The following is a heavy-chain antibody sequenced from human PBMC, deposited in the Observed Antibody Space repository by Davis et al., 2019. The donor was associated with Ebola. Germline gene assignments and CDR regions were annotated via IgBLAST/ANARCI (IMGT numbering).Heavy chain of an antibody. CDR3: ARVPRYCSSTSCPLYYYYYMDV. CDR1: GGSFSGYY. J-gene: IGHJ6*03. D-gene: IGHD2-2*01. CDR2: IYYSGST. V-gene: IGHV4-59*01. Sequence: SETLSLTCAVYGGSFSGYYWSWIRQPPGKGLEWIGYIYYSGSTNYNPSLKSRVTISVDTSKNQFSLKLSSVTAADTAVYYCARVPRYCSSTSCPLYYYYYMDVWGKGTTVTVSS.